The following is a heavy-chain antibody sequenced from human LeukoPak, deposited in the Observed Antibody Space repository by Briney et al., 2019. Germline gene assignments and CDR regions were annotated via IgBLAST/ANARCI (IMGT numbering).Heavy chain of an antibody. J-gene: IGHJ4*02. CDR2: INHSGST. V-gene: IGHV4-34*01. CDR1: GGSFSGYY. CDR3: AREHGGNGVDY. Sequence: SSETLSLTCAVYGGSFSGYYWSWIRQPPGKGLEWIGEINHSGSTNYNPSLKSRVTISVDTSKNQFSLKLSSVTAADTAVYYCAREHGGNGVDYWGQGTLVTVSS. D-gene: IGHD4-23*01.